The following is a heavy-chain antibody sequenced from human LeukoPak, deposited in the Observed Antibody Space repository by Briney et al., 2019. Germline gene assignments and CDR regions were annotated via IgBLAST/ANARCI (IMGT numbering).Heavy chain of an antibody. V-gene: IGHV7-4-1*02. Sequence: ASVKVSCKASGYIFTNYAMNWVRQAPGQGLEWMGWINTNTGNPMYAQGFTGRFVFSLDISVSTAYLRISDLQADDTAVYYCARAFSINWNRWFDPWGQGTLVTVSS. CDR2: INTNTGNP. CDR1: GYIFTNYA. D-gene: IGHD1-1*01. CDR3: ARAFSINWNRWFDP. J-gene: IGHJ5*02.